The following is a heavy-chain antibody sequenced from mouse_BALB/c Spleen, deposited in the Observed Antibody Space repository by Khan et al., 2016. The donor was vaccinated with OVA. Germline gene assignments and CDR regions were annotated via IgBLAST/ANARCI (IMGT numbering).Heavy chain of an antibody. D-gene: IGHD2-10*01. J-gene: IGHJ2*01. CDR2: VYPGDGRA. CDR3: ARNAYFGNYFDS. CDR1: GYTFTNYW. Sequence: QVQLQQPGAELVKPGASVKLSCKASGYTFTNYWVHWVKQRPGQGLEWIGEVYPGDGRADYNEKFKTKATLTVDTSSNTAFMQLNSLTSEDSAVYSCARNAYFGNYFDSWGQGTTLTVSS. V-gene: IGHV1S81*02.